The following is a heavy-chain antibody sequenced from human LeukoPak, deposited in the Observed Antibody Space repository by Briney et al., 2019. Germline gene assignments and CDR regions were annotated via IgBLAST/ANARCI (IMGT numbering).Heavy chain of an antibody. D-gene: IGHD6-19*01. Sequence: SETLSLTCTVSGGSISSNYYYWGWIRQPPGKGLEWVGSIYYSGSTYYNPSLKSRVTISVDTSKNQFSLKLSSVTAADTAVYYCARIAVAGTDLDYWGQGTLVTVSS. CDR3: ARIAVAGTDLDY. V-gene: IGHV4-39*07. CDR2: IYYSGST. CDR1: GGSISSNYYY. J-gene: IGHJ4*02.